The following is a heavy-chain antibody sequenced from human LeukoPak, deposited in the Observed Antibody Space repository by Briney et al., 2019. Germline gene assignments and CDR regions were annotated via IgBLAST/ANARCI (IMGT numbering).Heavy chain of an antibody. CDR3: AGSAPSSGYYYGDAFDI. D-gene: IGHD3-22*01. Sequence: PSETLSLTCILSGGSLSSSHYYWGWLRQPPGKGLEWIGYIYYSGSTYYNPSLKSRVTISVDTSKNQFSLNLSSVTAADTAVYYCAGSAPSSGYYYGDAFDIWGQGTMVTVSS. J-gene: IGHJ3*02. CDR1: GGSLSSSHYY. CDR2: IYYSGST. V-gene: IGHV4-39*01.